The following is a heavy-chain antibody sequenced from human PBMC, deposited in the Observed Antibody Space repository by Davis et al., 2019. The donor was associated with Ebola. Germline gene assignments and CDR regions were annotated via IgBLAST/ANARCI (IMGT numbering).Heavy chain of an antibody. CDR2: IYPGDSDT. Sequence: GESLKISCKGSGYSFTSYWIGWVRPMPGKGLEWMGFIYPGDSDTRYSPSFQGQVTISADKSISTAYLQWSSLKASDTAMYYCARQIGYCSSTSCSYYYYGMDVWGQGTTDTVSS. V-gene: IGHV5-51*01. CDR3: ARQIGYCSSTSCSYYYYGMDV. D-gene: IGHD2-2*01. CDR1: GYSFTSYW. J-gene: IGHJ6*02.